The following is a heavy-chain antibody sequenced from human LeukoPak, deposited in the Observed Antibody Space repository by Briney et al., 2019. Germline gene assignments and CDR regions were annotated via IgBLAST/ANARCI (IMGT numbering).Heavy chain of an antibody. CDR2: SFYSGST. J-gene: IGHJ4*02. D-gene: IGHD1-26*01. CDR1: GGSISSYY. Sequence: SETLSLTCTVSGGSISSYYWSWIRQPPGQGLEWIGYSFYSGSTTYNPSLKSRVIISLDTSKNQFPLRLSSVTAADTAVYYCARGHGTYFDSWGQGTLVTVSS. CDR3: ARGHGTYFDS. V-gene: IGHV4-59*01.